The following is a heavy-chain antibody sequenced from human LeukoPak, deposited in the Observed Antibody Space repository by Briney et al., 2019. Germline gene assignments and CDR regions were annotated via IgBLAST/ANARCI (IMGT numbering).Heavy chain of an antibody. CDR2: IYYSGTT. D-gene: IGHD2-8*01. V-gene: IGHV4-39*01. CDR1: GGSISSDNYY. J-gene: IGHJ5*02. CDR3: ARLGGVLLSHWFDP. Sequence: PSETLSLTCTVSGGSISSDNYYWGWLRQPPGKGLEWIGSIYYSGTTYYNPSLKSRVTISVDTSKNQFSLKLSSVTAADTAVYYCARLGGVLLSHWFDPWGQGTLVTVSS.